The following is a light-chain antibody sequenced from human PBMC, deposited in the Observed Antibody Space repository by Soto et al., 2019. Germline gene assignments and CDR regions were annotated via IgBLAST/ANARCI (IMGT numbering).Light chain of an antibody. CDR3: QQSYSTPQVT. V-gene: IGKV1-39*01. CDR1: QSISSY. J-gene: IGKJ5*01. Sequence: IHLNQTPTFLSASVGERSTLTFAASQSISSYLNWYQQKPGKAPKLLIYAASSLQSGVPSRFSGSGSGTDFTLTISSLQPEDFATYYCQQSYSTPQVTFGQGTRLEI. CDR2: AAS.